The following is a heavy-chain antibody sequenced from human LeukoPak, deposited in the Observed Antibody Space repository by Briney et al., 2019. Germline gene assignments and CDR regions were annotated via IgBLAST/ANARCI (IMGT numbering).Heavy chain of an antibody. J-gene: IGHJ4*02. D-gene: IGHD2-8*01. V-gene: IGHV1-18*01. CDR1: GYTFTSYG. CDR3: ARSTDIVLMVYAILPTDFDY. CDR2: ISAYNGNT. Sequence: ASVKVSCKASGYTFTSYGISWVRQAPGQGLEWMGWISAYNGNTNYAQKLQGRVTMTTDTSTSTAYMELRSLRSDDTAVYYCARSTDIVLMVYAILPTDFDYWGQGTLVTVSS.